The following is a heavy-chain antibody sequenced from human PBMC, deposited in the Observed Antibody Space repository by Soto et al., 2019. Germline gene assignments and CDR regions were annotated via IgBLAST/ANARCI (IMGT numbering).Heavy chain of an antibody. Sequence: GGSLGLSCAASGFTFSSYSMNWVRQAPGKGLEWVSYISSSSSTIYYADSVKGRFTISRDNAKNSLYLQMNSLRAEDTAVYYCARERTGPYWGQGTLVTVSS. D-gene: IGHD3-10*01. CDR2: ISSSSSTI. J-gene: IGHJ4*02. V-gene: IGHV3-48*01. CDR1: GFTFSSYS. CDR3: ARERTGPY.